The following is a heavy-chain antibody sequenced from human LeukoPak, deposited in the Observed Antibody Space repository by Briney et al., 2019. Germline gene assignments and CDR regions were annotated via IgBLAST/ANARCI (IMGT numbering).Heavy chain of an antibody. Sequence: ASVKVSCKASGYTFTSYYMHWVRQAPGQGLEWMGIINPSGGSTSYAQKFQGRVTMTRDMSTSTVYMELSSLRSEDTAVYYCARGPPPDSSGYSTPRNPPPYYMDVWGKGTTVTVSS. CDR1: GYTFTSYY. V-gene: IGHV1-46*01. CDR2: INPSGGST. D-gene: IGHD3-22*01. J-gene: IGHJ6*03. CDR3: ARGPPPDSSGYSTPRNPPPYYMDV.